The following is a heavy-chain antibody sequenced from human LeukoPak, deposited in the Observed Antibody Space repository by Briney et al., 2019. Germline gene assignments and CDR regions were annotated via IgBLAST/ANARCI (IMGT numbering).Heavy chain of an antibody. V-gene: IGHV3-20*04. CDR1: GFTFDDYG. CDR3: ARNYDSTGYYNYFDY. Sequence: GGSLRLSCAASGFTFDDYGMSWVRQAPGKGLEWVSGINWNGVSTGYADSVKGRFTISRDNAKNSLYLQMNSLRAEDTALYYCARNYDSTGYYNYFDYWGQGTLVTVSS. CDR2: INWNGVST. J-gene: IGHJ4*02. D-gene: IGHD3-22*01.